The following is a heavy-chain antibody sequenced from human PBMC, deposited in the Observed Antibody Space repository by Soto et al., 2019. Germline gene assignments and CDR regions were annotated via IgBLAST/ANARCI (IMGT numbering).Heavy chain of an antibody. J-gene: IGHJ4*02. V-gene: IGHV1-69*06. CDR2: IIPIFGTA. CDR3: ARGPDYYDSSGYPSFDY. D-gene: IGHD3-22*01. CDR1: GGTFSSYA. Sequence: SVKVSCKASGGTFSSYAISWVRQAPGQGLEWMGGIIPIFGTANYAQKFQGRVTITADKSTSTAYMELSSLRSEDTAVYYCARGPDYYDSSGYPSFDYWGQGTLVTVSS.